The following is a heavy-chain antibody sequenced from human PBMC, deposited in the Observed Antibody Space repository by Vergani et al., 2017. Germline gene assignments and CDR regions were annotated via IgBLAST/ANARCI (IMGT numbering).Heavy chain of an antibody. V-gene: IGHV4-61*10. J-gene: IGHJ6*03. Sequence: QVQLQESGPGLVKPSETLSLTCTVSDGSVSSGSYYWSWIRQPAGKGLEYIGFVYYSGSTNYNPSLKSRVTTSVDTSKNQFSLKLSSVTAADTAVYYCARALRARSPRYYYYMDVWGKGTTVTVSS. CDR1: DGSVSSGSYY. D-gene: IGHD1-26*01. CDR3: ARALRARSPRYYYYMDV. CDR2: VYYSGST.